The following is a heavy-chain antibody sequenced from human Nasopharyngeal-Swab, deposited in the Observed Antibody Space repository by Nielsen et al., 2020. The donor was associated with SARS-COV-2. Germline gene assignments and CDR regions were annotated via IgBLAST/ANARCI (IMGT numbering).Heavy chain of an antibody. Sequence: GESLKISCAASGFTFGSYEMNWVRQAPGKGLEWVSYISSSGSTIYYADSVKGRFTISRDNAKNSLYLQMNSLRAEDTAVYYCARVGRDGYNWHYGMDVWGQGTTVTVSS. J-gene: IGHJ6*02. CDR1: GFTFGSYE. CDR3: ARVGRDGYNWHYGMDV. V-gene: IGHV3-48*03. D-gene: IGHD5-24*01. CDR2: ISSSGSTI.